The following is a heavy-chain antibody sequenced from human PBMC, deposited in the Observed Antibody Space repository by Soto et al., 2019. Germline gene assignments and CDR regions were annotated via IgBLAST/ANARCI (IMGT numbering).Heavy chain of an antibody. CDR3: ARDLGMGRRGAVFAY. D-gene: IGHD3-16*01. V-gene: IGHV1-46*01. CDR2: INPSGGST. J-gene: IGHJ4*02. Sequence: TKKELEWMGIINPSGGSTSYAQKFQGRVTMTRDTSTSTVYMELSSLRSEDTAVYYCARDLGMGRRGAVFAYRLKRTLVTVSS.